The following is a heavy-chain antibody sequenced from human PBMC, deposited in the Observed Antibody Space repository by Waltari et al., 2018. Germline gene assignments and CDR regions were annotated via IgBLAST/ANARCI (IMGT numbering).Heavy chain of an antibody. Sequence: EVQLVESGGGLVQPGGSLRLSCAASGFTLASYWTNWFRQAPGKGVEWMANIKGDERERSFVDSVKGRFTISRDNAKNTLYLQMNSLRVEDTAVYYCARGRSETYRGGVFDIWGQGTMVTVSS. D-gene: IGHD1-26*01. J-gene: IGHJ3*02. CDR1: GFTLASYW. V-gene: IGHV3-7*01. CDR2: IKGDERER. CDR3: ARGRSETYRGGVFDI.